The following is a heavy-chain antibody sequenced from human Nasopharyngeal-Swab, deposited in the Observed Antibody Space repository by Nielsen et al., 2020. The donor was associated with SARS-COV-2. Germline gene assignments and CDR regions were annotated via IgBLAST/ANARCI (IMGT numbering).Heavy chain of an antibody. Sequence: GESLKISCAASGFTFSDYYMSWIRQAPGKGLEWVSYISSSSYTNYVDSVKGRFTISRDNAKNSLYLQMNSLRAEDTAAYYCARVSPPLLTGPYYYYGMDVWGQGTTVTVSS. CDR1: GFTFSDYY. CDR2: ISSSSYT. V-gene: IGHV3-11*06. CDR3: ARVSPPLLTGPYYYYGMDV. D-gene: IGHD3-9*01. J-gene: IGHJ6*02.